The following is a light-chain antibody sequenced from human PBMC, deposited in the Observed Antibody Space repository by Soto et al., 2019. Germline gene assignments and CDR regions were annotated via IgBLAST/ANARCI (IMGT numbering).Light chain of an antibody. J-gene: IGLJ1*01. CDR2: EVT. CDR1: SSDVGAYDY. CDR3: NSYTSSSTLLYV. V-gene: IGLV2-14*01. Sequence: QSALTQPASVSGSPGQSITISCTGTSSDVGAYDYVSWYQQHPGKAPQLMIYEVTNRPSGVSNRFSGSKSGNTASLTISGLQAEDEADYYCNSYTSSSTLLYVFGSGTKLTVL.